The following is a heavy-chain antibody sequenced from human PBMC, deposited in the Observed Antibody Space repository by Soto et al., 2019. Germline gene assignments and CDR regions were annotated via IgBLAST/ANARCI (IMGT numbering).Heavy chain of an antibody. J-gene: IGHJ4*02. V-gene: IGHV3-23*01. CDR1: GFTFGTYA. CDR2: ISGSGGTT. D-gene: IGHD2-15*01. CDR3: AKWRYCSGGTCYSDH. Sequence: EVQLLESGGGLVQPGGSLRLSCAASGFTFGTYAMSWVRQAPGKGLEWVSAISGSGGTTYYADSVKGRFTISRDNSKNTLYLQMNSLRSEDTAVYYCAKWRYCSGGTCYSDHWCQGTLVTVSS.